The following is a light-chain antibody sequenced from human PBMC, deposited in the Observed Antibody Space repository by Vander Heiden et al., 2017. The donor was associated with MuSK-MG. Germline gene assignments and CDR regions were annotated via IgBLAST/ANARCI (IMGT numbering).Light chain of an antibody. J-gene: IGLJ2*01. Sequence: QSALTQPASVSGSPGQSITLSCTGTSSDVGTYDVVSWYQQHPDKVPQLIVFDVHDRPSGVSDRFSGSKSGYTASLTISGLQAEDEAHYFCSSYTTSGTVVFGGGTKLNVI. CDR1: SSDVGTYDV. CDR3: SSYTTSGTVV. V-gene: IGLV2-14*03. CDR2: DVH.